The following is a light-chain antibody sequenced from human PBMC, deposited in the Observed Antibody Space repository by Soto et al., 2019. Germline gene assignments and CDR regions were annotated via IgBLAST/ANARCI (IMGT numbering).Light chain of an antibody. J-gene: IGKJ3*01. V-gene: IGKV1D-12*01. CDR3: QQANSFPPFT. Sequence: DIQMTQSPSSVSASVGDRVTITCRASQGISNWLAWYQQKPGKAPKLLIYDASSLQSGVPSRLSGSGSGTDFTLTISSLQPEDFATYYCQQANSFPPFTFGPGTRVAIK. CDR2: DAS. CDR1: QGISNW.